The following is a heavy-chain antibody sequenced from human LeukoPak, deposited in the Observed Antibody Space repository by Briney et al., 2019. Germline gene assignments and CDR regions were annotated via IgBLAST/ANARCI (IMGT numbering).Heavy chain of an antibody. V-gene: IGHV3-15*01. Sequence: GGSLRLSCAASGFTFSNAWMSWVRQAPGKGLEWVGRIKSKTDGGTTDYAAPVKGRFTISRDDSKNTLYLQMNSLKTEDTAVYYCTTDFVITFGGVIVPDYWGQGTLVTVSS. J-gene: IGHJ4*02. CDR1: GFTFSNAW. CDR2: IKSKTDGGTT. CDR3: TTDFVITFGGVIVPDY. D-gene: IGHD3-16*02.